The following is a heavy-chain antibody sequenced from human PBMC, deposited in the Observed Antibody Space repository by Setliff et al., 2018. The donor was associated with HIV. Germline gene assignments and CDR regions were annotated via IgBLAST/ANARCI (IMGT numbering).Heavy chain of an antibody. CDR3: ARVPLGSGWFYYYYMDV. CDR2: ISSSGSTI. D-gene: IGHD6-19*01. J-gene: IGHJ6*03. V-gene: IGHV3-48*03. CDR1: GFTFSSYE. Sequence: PGESLRLSCAASGFTFSSYEMNWVRQAPGKGLEWVSYISSSGSTIYYADSVKGRFTISRDNAKNSLYLQMNSLRAEDTAVYYCARVPLGSGWFYYYYMDVWGKGTTVTVSS.